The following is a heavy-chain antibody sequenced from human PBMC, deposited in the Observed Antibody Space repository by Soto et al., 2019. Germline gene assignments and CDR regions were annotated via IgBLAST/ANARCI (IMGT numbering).Heavy chain of an antibody. CDR3: ARRLIGAAGTNYYYGMDV. CDR1: GYSFTSFW. V-gene: IGHV5-51*01. J-gene: IGHJ6*02. CDR2: IYPGDSDT. Sequence: PGEYLKISCQGSGYSFTSFWIGWVRQVPGKGLEWLWIIYPGDSDTRYSSSFQGQVTISTDNSISTAYLQWSSLKASDTAIYYCARRLIGAAGTNYYYGMDVWGQGTTVTVSS. D-gene: IGHD6-13*01.